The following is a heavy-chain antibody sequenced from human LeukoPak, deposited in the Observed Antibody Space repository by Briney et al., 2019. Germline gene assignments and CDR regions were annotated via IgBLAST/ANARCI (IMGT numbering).Heavy chain of an antibody. CDR2: FDPEDGET. CDR1: GYTLTELS. Sequence: ASVKVSCKVSGYTLTELSMHWVRQAPGKGLEWMGGFDPEDGETIYAQKFQGRVTMTEDTSTDTAYMELSSLRSEDTAVYYCATADGGYRNGPNFDYWGQGTPVTVSS. V-gene: IGHV1-24*01. CDR3: ATADGGYRNGPNFDY. J-gene: IGHJ4*02. D-gene: IGHD4-17*01.